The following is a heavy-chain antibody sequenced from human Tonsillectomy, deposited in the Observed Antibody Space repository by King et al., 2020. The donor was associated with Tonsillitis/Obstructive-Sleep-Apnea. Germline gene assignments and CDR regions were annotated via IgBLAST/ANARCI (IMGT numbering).Heavy chain of an antibody. CDR3: ATSPDNIVVVPTTLHFDY. CDR1: GGTFSNYN. Sequence: QLVQSGAEVKKPGSSVRVSCRASGGTFSNYNINWVRQAPGQGLQWMGGIIPIFGTTDYAQKFQGRVTITADESTSTAYMDLSSLRSEDTAVHYCATSPDNIVVVPTTLHFDYWGQGPLVTVSS. V-gene: IGHV1-69*12. CDR2: IIPIFGTT. J-gene: IGHJ4*02. D-gene: IGHD2-2*01.